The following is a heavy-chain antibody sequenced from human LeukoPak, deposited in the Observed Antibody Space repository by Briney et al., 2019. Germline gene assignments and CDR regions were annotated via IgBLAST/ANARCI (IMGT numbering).Heavy chain of an antibody. V-gene: IGHV1-18*01. D-gene: IGHD3-16*01. J-gene: IGHJ4*02. CDR1: GYTFTSYG. CDR2: ISAYNGNT. Sequence: ASVKVSCKASGYTFTSYGLSWVRQAPGQGPEWMGWISAYNGNTNYEQKFQGRVTMTTDTSTSTAYMELRSLRSDDTAVYYCARKALNLGALGYWGQGTLVTVSS. CDR3: ARKALNLGALGY.